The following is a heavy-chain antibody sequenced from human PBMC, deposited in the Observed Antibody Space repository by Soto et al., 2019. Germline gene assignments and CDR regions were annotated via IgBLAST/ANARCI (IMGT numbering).Heavy chain of an antibody. CDR2: ISSSSSYI. CDR3: ARDYKCSSTSCPLNWCDP. D-gene: IGHD2-2*01. J-gene: IGHJ5*02. CDR1: GFTFSSYS. V-gene: IGHV3-21*01. Sequence: PGGSLRLSCAASGFTFSSYSMNWVRQAPGKGLEWVSSISSSSSYIYYADSVKGRFTISRDNAKNSLYLQMNSLRAEDTAVYYCARDYKCSSTSCPLNWCDPWGQGTLVTVSS.